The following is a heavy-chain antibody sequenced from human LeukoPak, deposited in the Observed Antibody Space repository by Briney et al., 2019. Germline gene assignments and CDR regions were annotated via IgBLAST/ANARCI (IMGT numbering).Heavy chain of an antibody. D-gene: IGHD1-26*01. Sequence: GASVKVSCKASGGTFSSYAISWVRQAPGQGPEWMGGIIPIFGTANYAQKFQGRVTITADESTSTAYMELSSLRSEDTAVYYCAGLVGATTGFDYWGQGTLVTVSS. CDR1: GGTFSSYA. V-gene: IGHV1-69*13. CDR2: IIPIFGTA. CDR3: AGLVGATTGFDY. J-gene: IGHJ4*02.